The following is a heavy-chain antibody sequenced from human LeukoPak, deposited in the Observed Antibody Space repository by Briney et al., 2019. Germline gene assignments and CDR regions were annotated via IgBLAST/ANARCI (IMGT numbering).Heavy chain of an antibody. CDR3: ARGSPRRGYSYGIIDY. V-gene: IGHV1-18*01. CDR1: GYTFTSYG. J-gene: IGHJ4*02. D-gene: IGHD5-18*01. CDR2: ISAYNGNT. Sequence: GASVKVSCKASGYTFTSYGISWVRQAPGQGLEWMGWISAYNGNTNYAQKLQGRVTMTTDTSTSTAYMELRSLRSDDTAVYYCARGSPRRGYSYGIIDYWGRGTLVTVSS.